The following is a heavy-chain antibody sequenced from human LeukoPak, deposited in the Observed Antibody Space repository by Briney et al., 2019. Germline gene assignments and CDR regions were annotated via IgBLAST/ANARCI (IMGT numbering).Heavy chain of an antibody. Sequence: ASVTVSCKASGYTFTSYGISWVRQAPGQGLEWMGWISAYNGNTNYAQKLQGRVTMTTDSSTNTAYMDLTSLTSDDTAVYYCARGGTYYPCIDYWGQGTLVTVSS. CDR3: ARGGTYYPCIDY. D-gene: IGHD1-26*01. CDR2: ISAYNGNT. J-gene: IGHJ4*02. CDR1: GYTFTSYG. V-gene: IGHV1-18*01.